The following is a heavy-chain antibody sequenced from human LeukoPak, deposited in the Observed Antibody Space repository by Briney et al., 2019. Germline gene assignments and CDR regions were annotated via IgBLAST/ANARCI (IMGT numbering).Heavy chain of an antibody. CDR1: GFTFSHFA. V-gene: IGHV3-30-3*01. Sequence: PGGSLRLSCAASGFTFSHFAMHWVRQAPGKGLEWVAVISYDGSNKYYADSVKGRFTISRDNSKNTLYLQMNSLRAEDTAVYYCARDPLGFSSGWQFDYWGQGTLVTVSS. J-gene: IGHJ4*02. CDR3: ARDPLGFSSGWQFDY. D-gene: IGHD6-19*01. CDR2: ISYDGSNK.